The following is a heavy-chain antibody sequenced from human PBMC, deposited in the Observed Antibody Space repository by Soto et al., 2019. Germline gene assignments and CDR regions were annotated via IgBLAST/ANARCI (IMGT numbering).Heavy chain of an antibody. CDR3: ARDSGYDPARGYNWFDP. D-gene: IGHD5-12*01. Sequence: NPSETLSLTCTVSGGSISSGGYYWSWIRQHPGKGLEWIGYIYYSGSTYYNPSLKSRVTISVDTSKNQFSLKLSSVTAADTAVYYCARDSGYDPARGYNWFDPWGQGPLVTVSS. CDR1: GGSISSGGYY. CDR2: IYYSGST. J-gene: IGHJ5*02. V-gene: IGHV4-31*03.